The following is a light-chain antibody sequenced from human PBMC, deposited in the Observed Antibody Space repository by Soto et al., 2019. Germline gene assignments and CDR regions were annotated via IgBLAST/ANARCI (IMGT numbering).Light chain of an antibody. J-gene: IGKJ4*01. Sequence: EIVLTQSPATLSLSPGERVTLSCRASQSVSSYLAWYQQKPGQAPRLLIYDASNRATGIPARFSGSGSGTDFTLTISSREPEDFAVYYCQQRSNWPLTFGGGTKVEIK. CDR1: QSVSSY. CDR3: QQRSNWPLT. CDR2: DAS. V-gene: IGKV3-11*01.